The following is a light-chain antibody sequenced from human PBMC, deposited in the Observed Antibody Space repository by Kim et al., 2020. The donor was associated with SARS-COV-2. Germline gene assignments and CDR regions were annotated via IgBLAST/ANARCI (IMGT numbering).Light chain of an antibody. Sequence: DIQMTQSPSSLSASVGDRVTITCRASQSIITFLNWYQQKPGEAPKLLIYAASTLQSGVPSTFSGSGSGTDFTLTISSLQPEDFATYYCQQHYTTPPTFGQGTKVDIK. CDR3: QQHYTTPPT. CDR1: QSIITF. CDR2: AAS. V-gene: IGKV1-39*01. J-gene: IGKJ1*01.